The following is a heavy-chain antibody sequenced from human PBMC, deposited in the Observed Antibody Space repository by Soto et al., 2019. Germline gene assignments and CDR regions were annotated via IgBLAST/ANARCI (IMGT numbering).Heavy chain of an antibody. J-gene: IGHJ4*02. V-gene: IGHV4-31*01. CDR2: IYYSGST. CDR1: GGSISSGGYY. CDR3: ARFFGYGDYVVDY. D-gene: IGHD4-17*01. Sequence: QVQLQESGPGLVKPSQTLSLTCTVSGGSISSGGYYWSWIRQHPGKGLEWIGYIYYSGSTYYNPSLNRQLTISVYTSKNQFSLKLSSVTAADTAVYYCARFFGYGDYVVDYWGQGTLVTVSS.